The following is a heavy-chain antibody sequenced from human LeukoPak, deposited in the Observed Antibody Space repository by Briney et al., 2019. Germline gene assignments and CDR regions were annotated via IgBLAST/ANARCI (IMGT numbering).Heavy chain of an antibody. J-gene: IGHJ4*02. CDR2: MNPNSGGT. CDR3: ARVICSSTSCYRGADY. Sequence: GASVKVSCKASGYTFTGYHMHWVRQAPGQGLEWMGRMNPNSGGTNYAQKFQGRVTMTRDTSISTAYMELSRLRSDDTAVYYCARVICSSTSCYRGADYWGQGTLVTVSS. D-gene: IGHD2-2*02. V-gene: IGHV1-2*06. CDR1: GYTFTGYH.